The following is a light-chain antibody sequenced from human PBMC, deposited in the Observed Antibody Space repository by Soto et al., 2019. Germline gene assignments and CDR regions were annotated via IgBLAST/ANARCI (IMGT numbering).Light chain of an antibody. CDR2: AAS. CDR3: LQVYNYTLT. V-gene: IGKV1-6*01. J-gene: IGKJ4*01. Sequence: IHMTQSPSSLSASVGYIVTITCRASQSIRSYLNWYQKKQGKAPNLLIYAASSLQSGVPSTLRGSGYGTDLTITISSMQNEDFETYYCLQVYNYTLTFGGGTKVDIK. CDR1: QSIRSY.